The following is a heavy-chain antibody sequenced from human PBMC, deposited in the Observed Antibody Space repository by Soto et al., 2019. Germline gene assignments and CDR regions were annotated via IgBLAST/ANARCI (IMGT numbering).Heavy chain of an antibody. CDR2: IYYSGST. CDR3: ARDRDSSGYWVGMDV. D-gene: IGHD3-22*01. CDR1: CCSIRRYD. J-gene: IGHJ6*02. Sequence: SGTLSLTCTVSCCSIRRYDCSWIRQPPGKGLEWIGYIYYSGSTNYNPSLKSRVTISVDTSKNQFSLKLSSVTAADTAVYYCARDRDSSGYWVGMDVWGQGTTVTVSS. V-gene: IGHV4-59*01.